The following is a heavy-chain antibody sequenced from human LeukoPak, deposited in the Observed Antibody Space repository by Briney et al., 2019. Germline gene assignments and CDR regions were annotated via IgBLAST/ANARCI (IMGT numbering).Heavy chain of an antibody. J-gene: IGHJ6*03. V-gene: IGHV4-59*01. Sequence: SETLSLTCTVSGGSISSYYWSWIRQPPGKGLEWIGYIYYSGSTNYNPSLKSRVTISVDTSKNQFSLKLSSVTAADTAVYYCARVGSIFGEGPMDVWGKGTTVTVSS. CDR2: IYYSGST. CDR3: ARVGSIFGEGPMDV. CDR1: GGSISSYY. D-gene: IGHD3-3*01.